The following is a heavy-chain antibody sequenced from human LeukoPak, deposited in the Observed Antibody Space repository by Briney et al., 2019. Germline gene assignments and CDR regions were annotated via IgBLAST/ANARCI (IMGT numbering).Heavy chain of an antibody. CDR2: IYSDGGT. J-gene: IGHJ4*02. CDR3: ARDGQAFNSNWDYFEY. D-gene: IGHD7-27*01. CDR1: GFTVSAKY. V-gene: IGHV3-53*01. Sequence: GGSLRLSCAASGFTVSAKYMSWVRQGPGKGLDWISSIYSDGGTNYADSVKGRFTISRDNSKSTIYLHMSNLRAEDTALYYCARDGQAFNSNWDYFEYWGQGTPVTVSS.